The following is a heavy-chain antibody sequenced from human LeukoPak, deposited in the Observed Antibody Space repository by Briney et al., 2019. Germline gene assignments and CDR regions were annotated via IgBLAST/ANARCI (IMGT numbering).Heavy chain of an antibody. D-gene: IGHD6-13*01. J-gene: IGHJ4*02. V-gene: IGHV1-8*01. CDR1: GYTFTSYD. Sequence: ASVKVSCKASGYTFTSYDINWVRQATGQGLEWMGWMNPNSGNTGYAQKFQGRVTMTRNTSISTAYMELSSLRSEDTAVFYCARAASYSSSGKTRKNYYFDDWGQGTLVTVSS. CDR3: ARAASYSSSGKTRKNYYFDD. CDR2: MNPNSGNT.